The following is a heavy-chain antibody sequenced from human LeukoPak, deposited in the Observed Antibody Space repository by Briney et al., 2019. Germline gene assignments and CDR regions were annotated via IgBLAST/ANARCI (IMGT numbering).Heavy chain of an antibody. CDR3: ARSRSSSWDPFDY. CDR1: GYTFTGYY. V-gene: IGHV1-2*02. CDR2: INPNSGGT. J-gene: IGHJ4*02. D-gene: IGHD6-13*01. Sequence: ASVKASCKASGYTFTGYYMHWVRQAPGQGLEWMGWINPNSGGTNYAQKFQGRVTMTRDTSISTAYMELSRLRSDDTAVYYCARSRSSSWDPFDYWGQGTLVTVSS.